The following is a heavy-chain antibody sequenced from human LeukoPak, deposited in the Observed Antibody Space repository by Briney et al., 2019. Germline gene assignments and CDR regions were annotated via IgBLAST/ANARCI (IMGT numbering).Heavy chain of an antibody. CDR2: ISYDGSNK. J-gene: IGHJ4*02. CDR1: GFTFSSYG. V-gene: IGHV3-30*18. CDR3: AKDGHYDSSGDFDY. D-gene: IGHD3-22*01. Sequence: GGSLRLSCAASGFTFSSYGMHWVRQAPGKGLEWVAVISYDGSNKYYADSVKGRFTISRDNAKNSLYLQMNSLRAEDTALYYCAKDGHYDSSGDFDYWGQGTLVTVSS.